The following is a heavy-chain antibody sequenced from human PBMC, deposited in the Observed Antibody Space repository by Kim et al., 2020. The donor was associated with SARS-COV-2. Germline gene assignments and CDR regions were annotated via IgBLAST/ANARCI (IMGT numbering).Heavy chain of an antibody. Sequence: GGSLRLSCAASGFTFSSYAMSWVRQAPGKGLEWVSAISGSGGSTYYADAVKGRFTISRDNSKNTLYLQMNSLRAEDTGVYYCAKADPGYSSSWYSGPGYYYGVDVRGQGTTVNVSS. CDR3: AKADPGYSSSWYSGPGYYYGVDV. D-gene: IGHD6-13*01. CDR1: GFTFSSYA. CDR2: ISGSGGST. V-gene: IGHV3-23*01. J-gene: IGHJ6*02.